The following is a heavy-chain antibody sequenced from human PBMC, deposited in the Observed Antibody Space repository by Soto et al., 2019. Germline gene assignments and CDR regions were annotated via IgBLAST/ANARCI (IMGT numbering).Heavy chain of an antibody. Sequence: QVQLQESGPGLVKPSETLSLTCDVSGGSIGSHYWTWIRQPPGKGLEWIGYVYSSGGTNYNPSLKSRVILSVDTSKSQFSLKMNYVTAADTAVYYCARMGPMYATTYWFFDLWGRGTLVTVSS. V-gene: IGHV4-59*11. CDR2: VYSSGGT. D-gene: IGHD2-8*01. CDR3: ARMGPMYATTYWFFDL. J-gene: IGHJ2*01. CDR1: GGSIGSHY.